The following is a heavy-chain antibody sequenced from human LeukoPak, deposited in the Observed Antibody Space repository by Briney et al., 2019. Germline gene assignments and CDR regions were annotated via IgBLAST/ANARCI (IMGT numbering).Heavy chain of an antibody. D-gene: IGHD2-15*01. CDR3: ARGGLVVVAATANWFDP. CDR1: GGSFSGYY. J-gene: IGHJ5*02. CDR2: INHSGST. Sequence: PSETLSLTCAVYGGSFSGYYWSWIRQPPGKGLEWIGEINHSGSTNYTPSLKSRVTISVDTSKNQFSLKLSSVAAADTAVYYCARGGLVVVAATANWFDPGGQGTLVTVSS. V-gene: IGHV4-34*01.